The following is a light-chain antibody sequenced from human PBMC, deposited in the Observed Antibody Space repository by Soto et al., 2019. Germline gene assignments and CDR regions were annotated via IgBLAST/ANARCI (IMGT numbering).Light chain of an antibody. Sequence: ALTQPASESGSPGQSITISCTGTSSDVGGYNYVSCYQQHPGKAPKLMIYDVSNRPSGVSNRFSGSKSGNTASLTISGLQAEDEADYYCSSYTSSSTLDVFGTGTKVTVL. CDR1: SSDVGGYNY. V-gene: IGLV2-14*01. CDR3: SSYTSSSTLDV. J-gene: IGLJ1*01. CDR2: DVS.